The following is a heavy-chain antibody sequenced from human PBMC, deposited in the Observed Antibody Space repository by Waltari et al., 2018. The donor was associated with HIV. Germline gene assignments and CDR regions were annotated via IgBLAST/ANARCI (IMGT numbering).Heavy chain of an antibody. J-gene: IGHJ4*02. V-gene: IGHV1-69*02. CDR2: IIPILGIA. Sequence: QVQLVQSGAEVKKPGSSVKVSCKASGGTFRSYTISWVRQAPGQGLEWMGRIIPILGIANYAQKFQGRVTITADKSTSTAYMELSSLRSEDTAVYYCARGMGSYYYDSSGSEFDYWGQGTLVTVSS. CDR3: ARGMGSYYYDSSGSEFDY. D-gene: IGHD3-22*01. CDR1: GGTFRSYT.